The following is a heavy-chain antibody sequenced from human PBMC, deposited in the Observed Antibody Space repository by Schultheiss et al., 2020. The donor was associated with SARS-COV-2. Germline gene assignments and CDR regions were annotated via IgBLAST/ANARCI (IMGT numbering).Heavy chain of an antibody. J-gene: IGHJ5*02. CDR2: IYHSGST. D-gene: IGHD2-15*01. CDR3: ARDDGYCSAGSCRNWFDP. CDR1: GGSISSSSYS. V-gene: IGHV4-30-2*01. Sequence: SQTLSLTCTVSGGSISSSSYSWSWIRQPPGKGLEWIGYIYHSGSTYYNPSLKSRVTMSVDTSKNQFSLKLSSVTAADTAMYYCARDDGYCSAGSCRNWFDPWGQGTLVTVSS.